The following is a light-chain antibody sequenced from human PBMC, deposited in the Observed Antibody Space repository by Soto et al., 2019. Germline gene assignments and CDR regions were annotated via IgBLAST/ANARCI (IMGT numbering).Light chain of an antibody. CDR1: RNVSIY. Sequence: EIPLTQCPSSLAASVGDRLTLTCRASRNVSIYLNWYQHKPGKGPTLLIHATSNLQIGVPSRFSGSGSGTEFTLTISSLEPEDFGTYYCQQSYKMPSFGQGTRLEIK. CDR2: ATS. CDR3: QQSYKMPS. V-gene: IGKV1-39*01. J-gene: IGKJ5*01.